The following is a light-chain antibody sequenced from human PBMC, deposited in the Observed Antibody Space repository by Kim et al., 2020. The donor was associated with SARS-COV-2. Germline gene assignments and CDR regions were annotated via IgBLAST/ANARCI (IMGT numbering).Light chain of an antibody. CDR2: FAS. J-gene: IGKJ2*03. CDR3: QQSFKIPYS. CDR1: QSIGTK. V-gene: IGKV1-39*01. Sequence: IQMTQSPSSLSASVGDRITITCRASQSIGTKLNWYQQKPGKAPKILIYFASSLQGGVPSRFSGSGSGTDFTLTISSLQPEDFATYYCQQSFKIPYSFGQGTKLEIK.